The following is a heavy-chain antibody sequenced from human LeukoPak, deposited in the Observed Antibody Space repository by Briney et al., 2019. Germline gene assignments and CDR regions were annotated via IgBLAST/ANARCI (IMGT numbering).Heavy chain of an antibody. V-gene: IGHV3-30*02. Sequence: GGSLRLSCAASGFTFSSYGMHWVRQAPGKGLEWVAFIRYDGSNKYYADSVKGRFTISRDNSKNTLYLQMNSLRAEETAVYYCAKEDIVVVVAAEPFDYWGQGTLVTVSS. CDR3: AKEDIVVVVAAEPFDY. J-gene: IGHJ4*02. D-gene: IGHD2-15*01. CDR1: GFTFSSYG. CDR2: IRYDGSNK.